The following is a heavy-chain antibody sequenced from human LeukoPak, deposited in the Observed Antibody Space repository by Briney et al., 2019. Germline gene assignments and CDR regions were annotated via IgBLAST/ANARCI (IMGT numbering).Heavy chain of an antibody. CDR2: ISAYNGNT. Sequence: ASVKVSCKASGYTFTSYGISWVRQAPGQGLEWMGWISAYNGNTNYAQKLQGRVTMTTDTSTSTAYMELRSLRSDDTAVYYCARGPCSSTSCDTLWYYYYGMDVWGQGTTVTVSS. CDR1: GYTFTSYG. J-gene: IGHJ6*02. V-gene: IGHV1-18*01. D-gene: IGHD2-2*02. CDR3: ARGPCSSTSCDTLWYYYYGMDV.